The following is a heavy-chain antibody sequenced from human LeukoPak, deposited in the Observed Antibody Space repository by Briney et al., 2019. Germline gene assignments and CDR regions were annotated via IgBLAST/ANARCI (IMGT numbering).Heavy chain of an antibody. Sequence: GGSLRLSCAASGFTFSSYSMNWVRQAPGKGLEWVSSISSSSSYIYYADSVKGRFTISRDNAKNSLYLQMNSLRAEDTAVYYCAREDGYNWVGDYWGQGTLVTVSS. CDR1: GFTFSSYS. D-gene: IGHD5-24*01. CDR3: AREDGYNWVGDY. V-gene: IGHV3-21*01. J-gene: IGHJ4*02. CDR2: ISSSSSYI.